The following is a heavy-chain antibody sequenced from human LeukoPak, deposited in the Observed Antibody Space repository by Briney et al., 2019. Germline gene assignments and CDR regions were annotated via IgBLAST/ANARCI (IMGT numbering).Heavy chain of an antibody. CDR2: INPNSGGT. CDR1: GYTFTGYY. J-gene: IGHJ4*02. Sequence: GASVKVSCKASGYTFTGYYMHWVRQAPGQGLEWMGWINPNSGGTNYAQKFQGRVTMTRDTFISTAYMEMSRLRSDDTAVYYCARQEYSSGWSGDYWGQGTLVTVSS. V-gene: IGHV1-2*02. CDR3: ARQEYSSGWSGDY. D-gene: IGHD6-19*01.